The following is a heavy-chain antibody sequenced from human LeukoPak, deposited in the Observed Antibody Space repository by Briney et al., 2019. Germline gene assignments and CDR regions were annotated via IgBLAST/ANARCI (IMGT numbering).Heavy chain of an antibody. Sequence: SETLSLTCTVSGGSISSYYWSWIRQPPGKGLEWIGYIYYSGSTNYNPSLKSRVTISVDTSKNQFSLKLSSVTAADTAVYYCARRAYVHSSSWYGNYYYYMDVWGKGTTVTISS. CDR1: GGSISSYY. CDR2: IYYSGST. V-gene: IGHV4-59*12. J-gene: IGHJ6*03. CDR3: ARRAYVHSSSWYGNYYYYMDV. D-gene: IGHD6-13*01.